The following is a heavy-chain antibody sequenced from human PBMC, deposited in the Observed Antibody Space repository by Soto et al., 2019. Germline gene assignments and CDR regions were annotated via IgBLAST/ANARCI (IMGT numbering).Heavy chain of an antibody. Sequence: SVKVSCKASGGTFSTYVISWVRQAPGQGLEWMGGIIPVFGTSNYAQNFQGRVTITADESTGSAYMELSSLRSEDTAVYYCARHLGGNHYYYGMDVWGQGTTVTVSS. V-gene: IGHV1-69*13. CDR3: ARHLGGNHYYYGMDV. CDR2: IIPVFGTS. J-gene: IGHJ6*02. D-gene: IGHD3-16*01. CDR1: GGTFSTYV.